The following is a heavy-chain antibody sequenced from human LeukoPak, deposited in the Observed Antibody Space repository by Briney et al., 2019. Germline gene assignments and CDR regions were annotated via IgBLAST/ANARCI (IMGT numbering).Heavy chain of an antibody. CDR2: ISGSGGIT. Sequence: PGGSLRLSCAASGFTFSSYAMSWVRQAPGEGLEWVSVISGSGGITYYADSVKGRFTISRENSKKTLYLQMNSLRAEDTAVYYCAKSIVIVPVAGDYFEYWGQGTLVTVPS. J-gene: IGHJ4*02. V-gene: IGHV3-23*01. CDR3: AKSIVIVPVAGDYFEY. D-gene: IGHD2-2*01. CDR1: GFTFSSYA.